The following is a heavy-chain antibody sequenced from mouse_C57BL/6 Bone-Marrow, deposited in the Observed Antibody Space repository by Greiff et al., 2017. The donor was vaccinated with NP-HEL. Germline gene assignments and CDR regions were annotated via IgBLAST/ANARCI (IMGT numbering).Heavy chain of an antibody. V-gene: IGHV1-59*01. Sequence: QVQLKQPGAELVRPGTSVKLSCKASGYTFTSYWMPWVKQRPGQGLEWIGVIDPSDSYTNYNQKFKGKATLTVDPSSSTAYMQLSSLTSEDSAVYYCAREWVYFDYWGQGTTLTVSS. CDR3: AREWVYFDY. CDR1: GYTFTSYW. J-gene: IGHJ2*01. CDR2: IDPSDSYT.